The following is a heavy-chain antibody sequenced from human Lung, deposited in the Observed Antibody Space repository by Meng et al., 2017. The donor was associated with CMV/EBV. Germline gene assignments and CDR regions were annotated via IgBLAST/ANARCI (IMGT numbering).Heavy chain of an antibody. CDR2: IQGSDI. V-gene: IGHV3-74*01. Sequence: GESLKISCAASGFTFSNYWMHWVRQAPGKGLVWVSRIQGSDIAYADSVQGRFSISRDNAKNTLYLQINSLRVEDTAVYYCARASPYSRSYFDYWGQGTTVTVSS. CDR3: ARASPYSRSYFDY. D-gene: IGHD6-6*01. CDR1: GFTFSNYW. J-gene: IGHJ4*02.